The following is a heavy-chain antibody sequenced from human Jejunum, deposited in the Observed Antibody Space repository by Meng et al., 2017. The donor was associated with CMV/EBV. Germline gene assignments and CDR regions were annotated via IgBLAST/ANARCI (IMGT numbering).Heavy chain of an antibody. D-gene: IGHD6-19*01. CDR2: IDYTGTT. V-gene: IGHV4-39*07. Sequence: LQGPGPGLLTPSATLPLTCTFSGDSLCHSRHFWGWIRQPPGKGLEWIANIDYTGTTYYNPSLKSRVTISRDTSKNQFSLKLNSVTAADTAVYYCARVPPSGNYRFDYWGQGTLVTVSS. CDR3: ARVPPSGNYRFDY. J-gene: IGHJ4*02. CDR1: GDSLCHSRHF.